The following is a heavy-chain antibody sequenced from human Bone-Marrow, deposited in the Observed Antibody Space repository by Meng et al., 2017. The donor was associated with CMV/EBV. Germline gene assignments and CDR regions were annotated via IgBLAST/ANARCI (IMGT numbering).Heavy chain of an antibody. Sequence: GESLKISCAASGFTFSSYEMNWVRQAPGKGLEWVSYISSSGSTIYYADSVKGRFTISRDNAKNSLYLQMNSLRAEDTALYYCAREALNFYGSGSYYPDYWGRGTLVTVSS. D-gene: IGHD3-10*01. CDR3: AREALNFYGSGSYYPDY. V-gene: IGHV3-48*03. CDR1: GFTFSSYE. CDR2: ISSSGSTI. J-gene: IGHJ4*02.